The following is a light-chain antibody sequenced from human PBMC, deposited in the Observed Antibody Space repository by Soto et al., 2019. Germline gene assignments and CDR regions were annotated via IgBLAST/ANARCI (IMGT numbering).Light chain of an antibody. Sequence: DIQMTQSPSSLSASVGDRVTITCRASQGIGDFLAWFQQKSGKAPKSLIYAASNLQSGVPSRFNGSGSATYFTLTISSLQPEDFATYYCQQYNTYPFTFGPGTKVDIK. V-gene: IGKV1-16*01. CDR2: AAS. CDR1: QGIGDF. J-gene: IGKJ3*01. CDR3: QQYNTYPFT.